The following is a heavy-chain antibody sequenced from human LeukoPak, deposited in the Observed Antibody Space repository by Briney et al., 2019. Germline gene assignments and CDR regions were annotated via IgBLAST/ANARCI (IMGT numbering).Heavy chain of an antibody. CDR1: GFGLSVLS. V-gene: IGHV1-24*01. D-gene: IGHD3-10*01. J-gene: IGHJ4*02. CDR2: IRPETGEP. Sequence: ASVKVSCKISGFGLSVLSIHWMRQAPGKGLEWVGGIRPETGEPIFAQKFRGRVTITEDTFTDTGYLELRGLTSEDTAVYYRSTDSGRSYFYFDFWGQGTLVTVPS. CDR3: STDSGRSYFYFDF.